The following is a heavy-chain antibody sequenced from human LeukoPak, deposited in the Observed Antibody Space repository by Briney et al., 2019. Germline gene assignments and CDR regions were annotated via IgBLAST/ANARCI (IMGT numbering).Heavy chain of an antibody. V-gene: IGHV1-69*10. J-gene: IGHJ4*02. Sequence: ASVKVSCKASGGTFISYVISWVRQAPGQGLEWMGGAIPFLGTANYAQKFQDRITITAEKSTTTTYMELRSLRSDDTAIYYCAILGTVPYWDQGTQITVSS. D-gene: IGHD1-26*01. CDR2: AIPFLGTA. CDR3: AILGTVPY. CDR1: GGTFISYV.